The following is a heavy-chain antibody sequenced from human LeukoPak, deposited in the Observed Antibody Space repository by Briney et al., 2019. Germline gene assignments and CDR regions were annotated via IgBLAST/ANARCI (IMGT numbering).Heavy chain of an antibody. J-gene: IGHJ4*02. CDR2: IKSKTDGGTT. V-gene: IGHV3-15*01. D-gene: IGHD2-2*01. Sequence: PGGSLRLSCAASGFTFSNAWMSWVRQAPGKGLEWVGRIKSKTDGGTTDYAAPVKGRFTISRDDSKNTLYLQMSSLKTEDTAVYYCTIRTIIGSFDYWGQGTLVTVSS. CDR3: TIRTIIGSFDY. CDR1: GFTFSNAW.